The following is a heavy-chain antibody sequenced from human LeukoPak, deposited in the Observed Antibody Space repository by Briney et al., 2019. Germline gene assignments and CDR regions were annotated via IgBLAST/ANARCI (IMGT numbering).Heavy chain of an antibody. CDR1: GFTFSSYA. Sequence: AGGSLRLSCAASGFTFSSYAMSWVRQAPGKGLEWVSAISGSGGSTYYADSVKGRFTISRDNSKNTLYLQMNSLRAEDTAVYYCAKDPDRENIVVVVAATYGMGVWGQGTTVTVSS. CDR2: ISGSGGST. V-gene: IGHV3-23*01. J-gene: IGHJ6*02. CDR3: AKDPDRENIVVVVAATYGMGV. D-gene: IGHD2-15*01.